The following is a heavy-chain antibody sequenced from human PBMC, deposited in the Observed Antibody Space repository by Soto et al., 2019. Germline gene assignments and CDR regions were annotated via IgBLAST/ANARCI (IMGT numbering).Heavy chain of an antibody. CDR3: ARYGSGSSVWFDP. CDR1: GGSISSSSYY. Sequence: ETLSLTCTVSGGSISSSSYYWGWIRQPPGKGLEWIGSIYYSGSTYYNPSLKSRVTISVDTSKNQFSLKLSSVTAADTAVYYCARYGSGSSVWFDPWGQGTLVTVSS. V-gene: IGHV4-39*07. J-gene: IGHJ5*02. CDR2: IYYSGST. D-gene: IGHD3-10*01.